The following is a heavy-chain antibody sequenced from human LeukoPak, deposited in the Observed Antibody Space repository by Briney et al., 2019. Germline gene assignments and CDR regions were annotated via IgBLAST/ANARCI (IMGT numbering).Heavy chain of an antibody. CDR1: GGTFSSYA. J-gene: IGHJ6*02. CDR2: IIPIFGPA. D-gene: IGHD1-26*01. CDR3: AKERWEPPYYYFGMDV. V-gene: IGHV1-69*13. Sequence: RASVKVSCKASGGTFSSYAISWVRQAPGQGLEWIGGIIPIFGPANYAQKFQGRVTFTADESTTIFYMELNSLRSDDTAVYYCAKERWEPPYYYFGMDVWGQGTTVTVSS.